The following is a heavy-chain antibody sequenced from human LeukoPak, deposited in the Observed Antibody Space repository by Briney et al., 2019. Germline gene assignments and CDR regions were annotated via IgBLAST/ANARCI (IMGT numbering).Heavy chain of an antibody. CDR1: GGTFSSYA. CDR3: ATPPAGGYYFDY. J-gene: IGHJ4*02. V-gene: IGHV1-69*01. Sequence: GASVKVSCKASGGTFSSYAISWVRQAPGQGLEWMGGIIPIFGTANYAQKFQSRVTITADESTSTAYMELSSLRSEDTAVYYCATPPAGGYYFDYWGQGTLVTVSS. CDR2: IIPIFGTA. D-gene: IGHD1-14*01.